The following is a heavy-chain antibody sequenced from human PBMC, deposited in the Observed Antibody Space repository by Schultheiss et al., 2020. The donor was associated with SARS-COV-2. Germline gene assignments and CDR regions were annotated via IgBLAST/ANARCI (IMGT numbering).Heavy chain of an antibody. V-gene: IGHV3-15*07. CDR3: TTLYSSGWYYYYGMDV. J-gene: IGHJ6*02. Sequence: GESLKISCAASGFTFSSYGMHWVRQAPGKGLEWVGRIKSKTDGGTTDYAAPVKGRFTISRDDSKNTLYLQMNSLKTEDTAVYYCTTLYSSGWYYYYGMDVWGQGTTVTVSS. CDR1: GFTFSSYG. CDR2: IKSKTDGGTT. D-gene: IGHD6-19*01.